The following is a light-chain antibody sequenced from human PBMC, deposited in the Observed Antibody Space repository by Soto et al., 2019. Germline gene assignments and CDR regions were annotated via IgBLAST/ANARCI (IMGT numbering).Light chain of an antibody. CDR2: DVS. J-gene: IGLJ2*01. CDR1: SSDVGGYDY. Sequence: QSALTQPASVSGSPGQSITVSCTGTSSDVGGYDYVSWYQQHPGKSPKLMIYDVSNRPSGVSNRFSGSKSGNTASLTSSWLQAADEADYYCSSYASGSTLVVFGGGPKLTVL. V-gene: IGLV2-14*01. CDR3: SSYASGSTLVV.